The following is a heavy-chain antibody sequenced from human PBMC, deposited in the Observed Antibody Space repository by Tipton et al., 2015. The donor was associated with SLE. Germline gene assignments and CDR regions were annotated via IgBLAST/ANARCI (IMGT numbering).Heavy chain of an antibody. CDR1: GGSFSSYY. CDR2: IYYSGST. Sequence: TLSLTCAVYGGSFSSYYWSWIRQPPGKGLEWIGYIYYSGSTNYNPSLKSRVSMSVDTSKSQFSLKLSSVTAADTAVYYCARAAAGYWHFDLWGRGTLVTVSS. V-gene: IGHV4-59*01. D-gene: IGHD6-13*01. CDR3: ARAAAGYWHFDL. J-gene: IGHJ2*01.